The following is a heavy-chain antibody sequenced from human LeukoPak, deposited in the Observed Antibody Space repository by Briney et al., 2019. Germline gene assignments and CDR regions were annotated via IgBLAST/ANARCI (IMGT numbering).Heavy chain of an antibody. CDR2: IYNTGAT. CDR1: GFTVSSNY. Sequence: GGSLRLSCAASGFTVSSNYMSWVRHAPEKGLEWVSVIYNTGATYYADSVKGRFTISRDNSKNTVDLQMNSLRTEDTAVYYCVGSLWGYQFDYWGQGAQVTVSS. CDR3: VGSLWGYQFDY. V-gene: IGHV3-66*02. J-gene: IGHJ4*02. D-gene: IGHD3-16*01.